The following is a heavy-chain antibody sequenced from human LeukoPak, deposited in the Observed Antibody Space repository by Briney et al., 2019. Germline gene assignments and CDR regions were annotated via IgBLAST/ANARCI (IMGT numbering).Heavy chain of an antibody. CDR3: ARDLTQWLVRLWGY. J-gene: IGHJ4*02. CDR1: GYTFTSYG. CDR2: ISAYNGNT. D-gene: IGHD6-19*01. V-gene: IGHV1-18*01. Sequence: ASVTVSCKASGYTFTSYGISWVRQAPGQGLEWMGWISAYNGNTNYAQKLQGRVTMTTDTSTSTAYMELRSLRSDDTAVYYCARDLTQWLVRLWGYLGQGTLVTVSS.